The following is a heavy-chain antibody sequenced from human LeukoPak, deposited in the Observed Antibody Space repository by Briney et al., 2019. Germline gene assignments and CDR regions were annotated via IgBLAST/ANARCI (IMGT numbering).Heavy chain of an antibody. Sequence: ASVTVSCKSSGLTFTDHYIHWVRQGPGQGLEWMGYIGPHSTFTSSPQEFQGRVTMTRDASMSTAYMELTRLTSDDTAVYYCVREGEGPLSKDFDYWGQGTLVTVSS. V-gene: IGHV1-2*02. CDR3: VREGEGPLSKDFDY. CDR1: GLTFTDHY. D-gene: IGHD2/OR15-2a*01. CDR2: IGPHSTFT. J-gene: IGHJ4*02.